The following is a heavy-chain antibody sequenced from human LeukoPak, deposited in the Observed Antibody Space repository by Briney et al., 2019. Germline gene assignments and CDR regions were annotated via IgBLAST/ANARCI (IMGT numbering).Heavy chain of an antibody. Sequence: ASETLSLTCAVYGGSFSGYYWSWIRQPPGKGLEWIGEINHSGSTNYNPSLKSRVTISVDTSKNQFSLKLSSVTAADTAVYYCARMGLGGHGEFDYWGQGTLVTVSS. CDR2: INHSGST. J-gene: IGHJ4*02. D-gene: IGHD3-10*01. CDR1: GGSFSGYY. CDR3: ARMGLGGHGEFDY. V-gene: IGHV4-34*01.